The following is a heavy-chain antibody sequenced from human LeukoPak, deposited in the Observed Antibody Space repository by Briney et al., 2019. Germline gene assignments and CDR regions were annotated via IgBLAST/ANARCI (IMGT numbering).Heavy chain of an antibody. CDR1: GGSFNGYY. D-gene: IGHD3-3*01. CDR3: ARITIFGVVPGMDV. Sequence: SETLSLTCAVYGGSFNGYYWSWIRQPPGKGLEWIGEINHSGSTNYNPSLKSRVTISVDTSKNQFSLKLSSVTAADTAVYYCARITIFGVVPGMDVWGQGTTVTVSS. CDR2: INHSGST. V-gene: IGHV4-34*01. J-gene: IGHJ6*02.